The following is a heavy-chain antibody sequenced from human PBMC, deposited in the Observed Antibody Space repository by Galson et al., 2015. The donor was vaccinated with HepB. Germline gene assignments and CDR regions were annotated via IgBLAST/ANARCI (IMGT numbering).Heavy chain of an antibody. D-gene: IGHD3-10*01. CDR3: ARHSLGDYYYYYGMDV. V-gene: IGHV5-10-1*01. Sequence: QSGAEVKKPGESLRISCKGSGYSFTSYWISWVRQMPGKDLEWMGRIDPSDSYTNYSPSFQGHVTISADKSISTAYLQWSSLKASDTAMYYCARHSLGDYYYYYGMDVWGQGTTVTVSS. CDR2: IDPSDSYT. J-gene: IGHJ6*02. CDR1: GYSFTSYW.